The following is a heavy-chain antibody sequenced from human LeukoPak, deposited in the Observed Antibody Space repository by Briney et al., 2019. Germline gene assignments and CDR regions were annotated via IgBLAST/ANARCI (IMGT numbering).Heavy chain of an antibody. V-gene: IGHV4-34*01. D-gene: IGHD6-6*01. CDR1: GGSFSGYY. CDR3: ARGVVIEYSSSYYFDY. Sequence: SETLSLTCAVYGGSFSGYYWSWIRQPPGKGLEWIGEINHSGSTNYNPSLKSRVTISVDTSKNQFSLKLSSVTAADTAVYYCARGVVIEYSSSYYFDYWGQGTLVTVSS. CDR2: INHSGST. J-gene: IGHJ4*02.